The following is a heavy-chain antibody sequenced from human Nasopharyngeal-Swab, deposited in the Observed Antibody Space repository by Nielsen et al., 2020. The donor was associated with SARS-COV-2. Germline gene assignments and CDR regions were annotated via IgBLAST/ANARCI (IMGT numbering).Heavy chain of an antibody. Sequence: RQAPGKGLEWIGYIYYSGSTYYNPSHKSRVTISVDTSKNQFSLKLSSVTAADTAVYYCAGFPYCSGGSCSNDYWGQGTLVTVSS. CDR2: IYYSGST. CDR3: AGFPYCSGGSCSNDY. V-gene: IGHV4-31*02. J-gene: IGHJ4*02. D-gene: IGHD2-15*01.